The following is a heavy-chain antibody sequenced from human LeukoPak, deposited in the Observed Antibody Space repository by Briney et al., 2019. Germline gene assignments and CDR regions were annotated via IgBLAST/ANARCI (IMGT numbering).Heavy chain of an antibody. J-gene: IGHJ4*02. Sequence: PSETLSLTCTISGDFISNYYWSWIRQPPGKTLESLGYIFYTGITKYNPSLKSRVTISLDKSKNQFSLKVTSVTAADTAVYYCARGVKSTYYDFWSLPSLDYWGQGTLGGVSS. V-gene: IGHV4-59*01. CDR3: ARGVKSTYYDFWSLPSLDY. D-gene: IGHD3-3*01. CDR2: IFYTGIT. CDR1: GDFISNYY.